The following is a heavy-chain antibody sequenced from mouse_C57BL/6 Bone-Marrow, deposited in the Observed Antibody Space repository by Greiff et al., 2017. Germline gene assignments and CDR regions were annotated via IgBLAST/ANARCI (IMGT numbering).Heavy chain of an antibody. CDR3: SIENCDFDY. J-gene: IGHJ2*01. V-gene: IGHV3-6*01. Sequence: VQLKESGPGLVKPSQSLSLTCSVTGYSITSGYYWKWIRQFPGNKLEWMGYISYDGSNNYNPSLKNRISITRDTSKNQFFLKLNSLTTEDTATYYCSIENCDFDYWGQGTTLTVSS. D-gene: IGHD4-1*01. CDR2: ISYDGSN. CDR1: GYSITSGYY.